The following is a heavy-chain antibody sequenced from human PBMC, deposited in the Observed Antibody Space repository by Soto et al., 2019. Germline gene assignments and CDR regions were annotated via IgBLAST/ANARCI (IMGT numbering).Heavy chain of an antibody. D-gene: IGHD1-20*01. Sequence: SETLSLTCAVSGYSISSGYYWGWIRQPPGKGLEWIGSIYHSGSTYYNPSLKSRVTISVDTSKNQFSLKLSSVTAADTAVYYCATDNWHIGAFDIWGQGTMVTVSS. J-gene: IGHJ3*02. CDR3: ATDNWHIGAFDI. CDR1: GYSISSGYY. CDR2: IYHSGST. V-gene: IGHV4-38-2*02.